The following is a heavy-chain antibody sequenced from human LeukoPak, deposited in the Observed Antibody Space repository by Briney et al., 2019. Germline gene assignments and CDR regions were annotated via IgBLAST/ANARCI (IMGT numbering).Heavy chain of an antibody. V-gene: IGHV3-7*01. J-gene: IGHJ4*02. D-gene: IGHD5-12*01. Sequence: PGGSLRLSCAAYGFSLSGYWMSWVRQAPGKGLEWVARLHADGNEKNFVHSVKGRFTVSRDNAKNSLYLQVNSLRVEDTAVYYCARGGYSFDYLGQGTLVTVSS. CDR1: GFSLSGYW. CDR2: LHADGNEK. CDR3: ARGGYSFDY.